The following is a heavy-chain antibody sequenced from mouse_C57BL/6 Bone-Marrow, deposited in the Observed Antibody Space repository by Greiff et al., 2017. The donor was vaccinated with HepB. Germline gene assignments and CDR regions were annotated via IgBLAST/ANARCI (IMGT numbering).Heavy chain of an antibody. D-gene: IGHD2-4*01. J-gene: IGHJ4*01. CDR2: IYPRSGNT. Sequence: QVQLKQSGAELARPGASVKLSCKASGYTFTSYGISWVKQRTGQGLEWIGEIYPRSGNTYYNEKFKGKATLTADKSSSTAYMELRSLTSEDSAVYCCARSRYYDYRGYDAMDYWGQGTSVTVSS. V-gene: IGHV1-81*01. CDR1: GYTFTSYG. CDR3: ARSRYYDYRGYDAMDY.